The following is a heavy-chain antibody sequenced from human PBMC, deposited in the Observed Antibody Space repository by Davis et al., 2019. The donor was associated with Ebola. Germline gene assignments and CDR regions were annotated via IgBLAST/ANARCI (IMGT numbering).Heavy chain of an antibody. D-gene: IGHD2-15*01. CDR3: ARSAIAYCSGGSCYFDY. V-gene: IGHV4-59*08. CDR1: GGSITSYY. J-gene: IGHJ4*02. Sequence: MPSETLSLTCTVSGGSITSYYWSWIRQPPGKGLEWIGYIYYSGSTNYNPSLKGRVSISADTSKNQFSLKLSSMTAADTAVYYCARSAIAYCSGGSCYFDYWGQGTLVTVSS. CDR2: IYYSGST.